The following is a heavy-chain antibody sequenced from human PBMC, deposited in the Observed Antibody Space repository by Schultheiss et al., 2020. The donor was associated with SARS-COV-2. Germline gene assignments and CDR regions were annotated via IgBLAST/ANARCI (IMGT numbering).Heavy chain of an antibody. CDR1: GFTFSSYS. CDR2: ISGSGDYT. CDR3: AATTGYYTNVDF. J-gene: IGHJ4*02. Sequence: GGSLRLSCAASGFTFSSYSMNWVRQAPGKGLEWVLYISGSGDYTNYADSVKGRFTISRDNAKNSLYVQMSSLRADDTALYYCAATTGYYTNVDFWGLGTLVTVSS. V-gene: IGHV3-21*01. D-gene: IGHD3/OR15-3a*01.